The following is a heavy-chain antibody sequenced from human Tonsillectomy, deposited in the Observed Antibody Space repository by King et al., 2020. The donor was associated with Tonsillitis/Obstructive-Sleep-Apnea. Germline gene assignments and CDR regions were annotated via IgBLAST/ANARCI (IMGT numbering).Heavy chain of an antibody. CDR2: IYHSGST. D-gene: IGHD2-21*02. CDR1: GDSISSGGHS. CDR3: ASAGLAYRGGDCYPADAFDI. V-gene: IGHV4-30-2*01. Sequence: LQLQESGSGLVKPSQTLSLTCAVSGDSISSGGHSWSWIRQPPGKGLDWIGYIYHSGSTYYNPSLKSRVTISVDRSKNQFSLKLSSVTAADTAVYYCASAGLAYRGGDCYPADAFDIWGQGTMVTVSS. J-gene: IGHJ3*02.